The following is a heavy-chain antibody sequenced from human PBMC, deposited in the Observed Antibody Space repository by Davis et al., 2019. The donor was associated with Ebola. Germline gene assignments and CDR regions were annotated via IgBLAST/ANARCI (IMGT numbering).Heavy chain of an antibody. CDR3: ARGRDCSGGSCYFSFDY. CDR2: IYYSGST. CDR1: GGSISSGCYS. Sequence: SETLSLTCALSGGSISSGCYSWSWIRQPPGKGLEWIGYIYYSGSTNYNPSLKSRVTISVDTSKNQFSLKLSSVTAADTAVYYCARGRDCSGGSCYFSFDYWGQGTLVTVSS. D-gene: IGHD2-15*01. V-gene: IGHV4-61*01. J-gene: IGHJ4*02.